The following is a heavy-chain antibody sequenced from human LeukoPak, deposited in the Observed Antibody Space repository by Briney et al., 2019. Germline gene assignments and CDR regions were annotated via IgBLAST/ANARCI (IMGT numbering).Heavy chain of an antibody. D-gene: IGHD3-3*01. CDR1: GFTFSSYG. CDR3: ARASDRMYDEFWEGYFSSFDF. CDR2: IWYDGSNK. Sequence: GGSLRLSCAASGFTFSSYGMHWVRQAPGKGLEWVAVIWYDGSNKYYAGSVQGRFTISRDDSKDTLYLQMNSLRLEDTAVYYCARASDRMYDEFWEGYFSSFDFWGQGTLVTVSS. J-gene: IGHJ4*02. V-gene: IGHV3-33*01.